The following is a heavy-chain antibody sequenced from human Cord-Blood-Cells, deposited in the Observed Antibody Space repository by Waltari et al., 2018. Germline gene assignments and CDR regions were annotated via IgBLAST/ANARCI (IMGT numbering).Heavy chain of an antibody. V-gene: IGHV1-69*01. D-gene: IGHD7-27*01. Sequence: QVQLVQSGAEVKKPGSSVKVSCKASGATFSSYAISWVRPAPGQGLEWMGGIIPIFGTANYAQKVQGRVTITADESTSTAYMELSSLRSEDTTVYYCARAGTSWGSRYYGMDVWGQGTTVTVSS. J-gene: IGHJ6*02. CDR1: GATFSSYA. CDR2: IIPIFGTA. CDR3: ARAGTSWGSRYYGMDV.